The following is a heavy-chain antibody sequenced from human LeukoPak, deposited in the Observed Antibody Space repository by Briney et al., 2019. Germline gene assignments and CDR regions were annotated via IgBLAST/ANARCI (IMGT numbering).Heavy chain of an antibody. V-gene: IGHV3-74*01. D-gene: IGHD6-6*01. Sequence: GGSLRLSCAASGFTFSSYWMHWVRQAPGKGLVWVSRINSDGSSTSYADSVKGRFTISGDNAKNTLYLQMNSLRGEDTAVYYCAREVSQLVRDLDYWGQGTLVTVSS. CDR1: GFTFSSYW. CDR3: AREVSQLVRDLDY. CDR2: INSDGSST. J-gene: IGHJ4*02.